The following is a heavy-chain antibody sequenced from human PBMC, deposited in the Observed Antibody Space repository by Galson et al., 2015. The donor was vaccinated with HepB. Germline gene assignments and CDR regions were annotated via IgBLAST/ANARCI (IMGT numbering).Heavy chain of an antibody. CDR2: ISDSGHST. J-gene: IGHJ5*02. CDR1: EFTFRNYA. CDR3: ARNECETTSCYANGWFDP. D-gene: IGHD3-16*01. Sequence: SLRLSCAASEFTFRNYAMSWVRQAPGKGLEWVSGISDSGHSTNYADSVKGRFTISRDNSENTLYLQMNSLRLEDTAVYFCARNECETTSCYANGWFDPWGQGTLVTVSS. V-gene: IGHV3-23*01.